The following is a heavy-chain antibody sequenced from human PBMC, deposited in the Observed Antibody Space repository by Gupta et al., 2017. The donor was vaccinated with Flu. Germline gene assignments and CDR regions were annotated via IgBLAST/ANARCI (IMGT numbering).Heavy chain of an antibody. J-gene: IGHJ3*02. CDR3: ARDLHNYYDSSGRLPDAFDI. V-gene: IGHV1-69*06. CDR1: VGTFSSYA. D-gene: IGHD3-22*01. Sequence: QVQLVQSGAEVKKPGSSVKVSCKASVGTFSSYAISWVRQAPGQGLEWMGGIIPIFGTANYAQKFQGRVTITADKSTSTAYMELSSLRSEDTAVYYCARDLHNYYDSSGRLPDAFDIWGQGTMVTVSS. CDR2: IIPIFGTA.